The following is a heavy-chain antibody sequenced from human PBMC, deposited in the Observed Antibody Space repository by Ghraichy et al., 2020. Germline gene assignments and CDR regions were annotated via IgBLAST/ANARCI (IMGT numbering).Heavy chain of an antibody. CDR3: ARDNDGYNRRFDY. V-gene: IGHV4-4*02. J-gene: IGHJ4*02. CDR2: IYHSGST. Sequence: TLSLTCAVSGGSISSSNWWSWVRQPPGKGLEWIGEIYHSGSTNYNPSLKSRVTISVDKSKNQFSLKLSSVTAADTAVYYCARDNDGYNRRFDYWGQGTLVTVSS. CDR1: GGSISSSNW. D-gene: IGHD5-24*01.